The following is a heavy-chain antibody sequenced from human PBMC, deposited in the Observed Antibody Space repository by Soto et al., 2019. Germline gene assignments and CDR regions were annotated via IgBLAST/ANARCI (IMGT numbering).Heavy chain of an antibody. D-gene: IGHD1-26*01. CDR3: ARESGSAAPYYFYYAMDV. CDR1: GGSFSSYG. V-gene: IGHV1-18*04. Sequence: GASVKVSCKASGGSFSSYGISWVRQAPGQGLEWMGWISGYNGDTRCAQNFQGRVTMTTDASTNTAYMDLRTLRSDDTAVYYCARESGSAAPYYFYYAMDVWGQGTTVTVSS. CDR2: ISGYNGDT. J-gene: IGHJ6*02.